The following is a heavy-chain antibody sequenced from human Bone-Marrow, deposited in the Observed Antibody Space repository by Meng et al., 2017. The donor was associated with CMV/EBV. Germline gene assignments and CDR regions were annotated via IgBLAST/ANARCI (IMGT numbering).Heavy chain of an antibody. Sequence: SVKVSCKASGGIFSKYAISWVRQAPGQGLEWMGAVIPRVGMTNYAQRFQGRVTISADSSTSTAYMELSSLTSDDTAGYYFARGRDAYNINYFDYWGQGTLVTVSS. CDR1: GGIFSKYA. CDR3: ARGRDAYNINYFDY. CDR2: VIPRVGMT. V-gene: IGHV1-69*10. D-gene: IGHD5-24*01. J-gene: IGHJ4*02.